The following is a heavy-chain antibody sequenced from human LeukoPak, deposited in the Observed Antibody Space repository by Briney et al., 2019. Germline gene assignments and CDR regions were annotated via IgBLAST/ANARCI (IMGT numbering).Heavy chain of an antibody. V-gene: IGHV3-23*01. Sequence: PGGSLRLSCAVSGITLSNYGMSWVRQAPGKGLEWVAGISASGGRRNYAGSGKGWFTISRDNPQNTLYLQMNSLRAEDTAVYFCAKRGVVIRVILVGFHKEAYYFDSWGQGALVTVSS. D-gene: IGHD3-22*01. CDR1: GITLSNYG. CDR3: AKRGVVIRVILVGFHKEAYYFDS. CDR2: ISASGGRR. J-gene: IGHJ4*02.